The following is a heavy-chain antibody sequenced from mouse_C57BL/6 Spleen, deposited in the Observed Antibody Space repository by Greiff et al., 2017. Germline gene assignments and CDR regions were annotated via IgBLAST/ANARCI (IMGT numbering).Heavy chain of an antibody. Sequence: QVQLQQPGAELVKPGASVKLSCKASGYTFTSYWMQWVKQRPGQGLEWIGEIDPSDSYTNYNQKFKGKATLTVDTSSSTAYMQLSSLTSEDSAVYYCAREAQAIYDGYYDYWGQGTTLTVSS. J-gene: IGHJ2*01. CDR3: AREAQAIYDGYYDY. CDR1: GYTFTSYW. V-gene: IGHV1-50*01. CDR2: IDPSDSYT. D-gene: IGHD2-3*01.